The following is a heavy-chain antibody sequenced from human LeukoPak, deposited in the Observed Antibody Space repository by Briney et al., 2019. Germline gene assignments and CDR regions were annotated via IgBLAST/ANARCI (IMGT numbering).Heavy chain of an antibody. D-gene: IGHD6-13*01. CDR1: GYTFTSYD. J-gene: IGHJ6*02. V-gene: IGHV1-8*01. Sequence: PGASVRVSCTASGYTFTSYDINWVRQAPGQGLEWMGWMNPNSDNTGYARKFQGRVTMTRDTSISTAYMELSRLRSDDTAVYYCARDANGIAAAGPWGGMDIWGQGTTVTVSS. CDR3: ARDANGIAAAGPWGGMDI. CDR2: MNPNSDNT.